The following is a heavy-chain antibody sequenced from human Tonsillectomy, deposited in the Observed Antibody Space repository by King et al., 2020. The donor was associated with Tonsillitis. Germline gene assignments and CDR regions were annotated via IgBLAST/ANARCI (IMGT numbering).Heavy chain of an antibody. CDR2: IAYDGSYE. V-gene: IGHV3-30*18. Sequence: VQLVESGGGVVQPGRSLRLSCAASGFSFSNYGMHWVRQAPGKGLEWVALIAYDGSYENYADSVKGRFTISRDNSKNTLYLEMNSLRVEDTALYYCAKDGIGLSDWYLDLWGRGTLVTVSS. D-gene: IGHD3-16*01. J-gene: IGHJ2*01. CDR1: GFSFSNYG. CDR3: AKDGIGLSDWYLDL.